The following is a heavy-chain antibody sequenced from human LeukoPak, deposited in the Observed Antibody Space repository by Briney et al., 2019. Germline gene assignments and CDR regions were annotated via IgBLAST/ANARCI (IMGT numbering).Heavy chain of an antibody. D-gene: IGHD6-13*01. CDR3: ARGRIGRQQLIDY. CDR1: GGSFSGYY. J-gene: IGHJ4*02. CDR2: INHSGST. V-gene: IGHV4-34*01. Sequence: SETLSLTCAVYGGSFSGYYWSWIRQPPGKGLEWIGEINHSGSTNYNLSLKSRVTISVDTSKNQFSLKLSSVTAADTAVYYCARGRIGRQQLIDYWGQGTLVTVSS.